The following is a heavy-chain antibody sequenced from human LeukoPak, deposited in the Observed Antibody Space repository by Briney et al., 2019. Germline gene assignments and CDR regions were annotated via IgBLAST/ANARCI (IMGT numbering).Heavy chain of an antibody. CDR3: ARGAIAAKNNWFDP. CDR1: GGSISSGGYS. Sequence: PSETLSLTCAVSGGSISSGGYSWSWTRQPPGKGLEWIGYIYHSGSTYYNPSLKSRVTISVDRSKNQFSLKLSSVTAADTAVYYCARGAIAAKNNWFDPWGQGTLVTVSS. J-gene: IGHJ5*02. CDR2: IYHSGST. V-gene: IGHV4-30-2*01. D-gene: IGHD2-15*01.